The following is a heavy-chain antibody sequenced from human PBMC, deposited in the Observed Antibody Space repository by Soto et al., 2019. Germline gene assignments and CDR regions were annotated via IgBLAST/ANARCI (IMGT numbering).Heavy chain of an antibody. J-gene: IGHJ3*02. CDR3: AKSASPPYYYDSSGQISDAFDI. V-gene: IGHV3-23*01. Sequence: EVQLLESGGGLVQPGGSLRLSCAASGFTFSSYAMSWVRQAPGKGLEWVSAISGSGGSTYYADSVKGRFTISRDNSKNTLYLQMNSLRAEDTAVYYCAKSASPPYYYDSSGQISDAFDIWGQGTMVTVSS. D-gene: IGHD3-22*01. CDR2: ISGSGGST. CDR1: GFTFSSYA.